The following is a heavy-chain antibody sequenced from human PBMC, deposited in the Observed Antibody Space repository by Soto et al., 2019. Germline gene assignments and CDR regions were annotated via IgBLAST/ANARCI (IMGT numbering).Heavy chain of an antibody. CDR1: GGTFSSYA. Sequence: QVQLVQSGAEVKKPGSSVKVSCKASGGTFSSYAISWVRQAPGQGLEWMGGIIPICGTANYAQKFQGRVTITADESTSTDYMELSSLRSEDTAVYYCARGPLDYGGNLYSNWYFDLWGRGTLVTVSS. CDR3: ARGPLDYGGNLYSNWYFDL. CDR2: IIPICGTA. D-gene: IGHD4-17*01. V-gene: IGHV1-69*12. J-gene: IGHJ2*01.